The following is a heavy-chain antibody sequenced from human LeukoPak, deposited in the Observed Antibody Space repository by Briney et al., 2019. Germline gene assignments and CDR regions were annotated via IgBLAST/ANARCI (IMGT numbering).Heavy chain of an antibody. CDR3: ARRSYYDSGGYYYDF. CDR2: IYPDDSDT. Sequence: GESLKISCRGSGYLFTNYWIVWVRQMPGKGLEWMGIIYPDDSDTRYSPSFQGQVTSSADKSISTTYLQWSSLKASDTAMYYCARRSYYDSGGYYYDFWGQGTLVTVSS. CDR1: GYLFTNYW. J-gene: IGHJ4*02. V-gene: IGHV5-51*01. D-gene: IGHD3-22*01.